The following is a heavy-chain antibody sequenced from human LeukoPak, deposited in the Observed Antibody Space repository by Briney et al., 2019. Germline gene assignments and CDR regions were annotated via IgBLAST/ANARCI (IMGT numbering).Heavy chain of an antibody. J-gene: IGHJ4*02. D-gene: IGHD3-3*02. Sequence: SETLSLTCAGYGVSISSGNWWTWVRQPPGKGLGWIGETHRSGDTTYNPSLNGRVTISMDNSKNQRSLNLISVTAADTAMYYCATRDQSRTFLVPLDSWGQGTLVTVSS. CDR1: GVSISSGNW. V-gene: IGHV4/OR15-8*02. CDR2: THRSGDT. CDR3: ATRDQSRTFLVPLDS.